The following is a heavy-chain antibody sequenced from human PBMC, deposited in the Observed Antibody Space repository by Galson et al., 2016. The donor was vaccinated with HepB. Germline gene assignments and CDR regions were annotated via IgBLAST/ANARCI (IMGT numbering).Heavy chain of an antibody. CDR3: ASKALRGWYFDY. Sequence: SETLSLTCTVSGGSISSYYWNWVRQPPGKGLEWIGYIYYSGSTDHNPSLRSRVTISVDSSKNQFSLKLSSVTAADTAVYYCASKALRGWYFDYWGQGTLVTVSS. V-gene: IGHV4-59*01. CDR1: GGSISSYY. J-gene: IGHJ4*02. CDR2: IYYSGST.